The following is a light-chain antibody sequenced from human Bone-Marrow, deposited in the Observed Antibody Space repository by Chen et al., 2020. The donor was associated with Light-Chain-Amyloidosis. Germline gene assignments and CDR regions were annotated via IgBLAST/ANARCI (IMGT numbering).Light chain of an antibody. CDR3: QSADSSGTYEVI. J-gene: IGLJ2*01. CDR1: ELPTKY. V-gene: IGLV3-25*03. CDR2: RDT. Sequence: SYELPQPPSVSLSPGQTARITCSGEELPTKYAYWYQQNPGQVPVLVIHRDTERPSGISERFSGSSSGTTATLTISGVQAEDEADYHGQSADSSGTYEVIFGGGTKLTVL.